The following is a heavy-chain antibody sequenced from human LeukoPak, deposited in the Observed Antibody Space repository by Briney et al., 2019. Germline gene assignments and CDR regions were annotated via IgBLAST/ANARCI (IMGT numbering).Heavy chain of an antibody. Sequence: GGYLRLYCAASGFTVSSNYMRWVRQAPGKGLEWVSVIYSGGSTYYADSVKIPFTISRDNSKNTLYIQMNSLRAEDTAVYYCARETAAAGDYWGQGTLVTVSS. CDR1: GFTVSSNY. J-gene: IGHJ4*02. CDR3: ARETAAAGDY. CDR2: IYSGGST. D-gene: IGHD6-13*01. V-gene: IGHV3-53*01.